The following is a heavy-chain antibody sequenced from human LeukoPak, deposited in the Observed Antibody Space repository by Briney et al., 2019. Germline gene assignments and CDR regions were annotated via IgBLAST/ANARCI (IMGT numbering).Heavy chain of an antibody. Sequence: GGSLSLSCAASGFTFDDYAMHWVRQAPGKGLEWVSGISWNSGSIGYADSVKGRFTISRDNAKNSLYLQMNSLRAEDTALYYCAKVDSSGWYWGFDYWGQGTLVTVSS. CDR1: GFTFDDYA. CDR3: AKVDSSGWYWGFDY. J-gene: IGHJ4*02. CDR2: ISWNSGSI. V-gene: IGHV3-9*01. D-gene: IGHD6-19*01.